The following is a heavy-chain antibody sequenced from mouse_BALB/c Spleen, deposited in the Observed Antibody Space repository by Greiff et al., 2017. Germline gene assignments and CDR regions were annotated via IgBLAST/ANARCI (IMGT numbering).Heavy chain of an antibody. CDR1: GYSFTSYW. CDR3: TTYRYDGVDY. D-gene: IGHD2-14*01. V-gene: IGHV1-5*01. J-gene: IGHJ2*01. Sequence: DVKLQESGTVLARPGASVKMSCKASGYSFTSYWMHWVKQRPGQGLEWIGAIYPGNSDTSYNQKFKGKAKLTAVTSASTAYMELSSLTNEDSAVYYCTTYRYDGVDYWGQGTTLTVSS. CDR2: IYPGNSDT.